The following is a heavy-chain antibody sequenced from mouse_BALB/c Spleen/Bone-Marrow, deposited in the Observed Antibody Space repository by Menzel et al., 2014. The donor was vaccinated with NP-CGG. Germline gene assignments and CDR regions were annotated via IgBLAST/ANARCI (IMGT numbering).Heavy chain of an antibody. D-gene: IGHD2-1*01. V-gene: IGHV1S81*02. CDR1: GYTFTSYW. CDR2: INPSNGRT. J-gene: IGHJ2*01. Sequence: LVESGAELVKPGASVKLSCKASGYTFTSYWMHWVKQRPGQGLEWIGEINPSNGRTNYNEKFKTKATLTVDKSSSTAYKQLSSLTSEDSAVYYCARNYGNTDYWGQGTTLTVSS. CDR3: ARNYGNTDY.